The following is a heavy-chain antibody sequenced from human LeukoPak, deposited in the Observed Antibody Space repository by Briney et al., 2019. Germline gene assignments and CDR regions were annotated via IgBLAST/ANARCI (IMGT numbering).Heavy chain of an antibody. CDR1: GFTFSSYA. CDR2: ISGSGGST. CDR3: AKDRDGYNPYYFDY. J-gene: IGHJ4*02. D-gene: IGHD5-24*01. Sequence: GGSLRLSCAASGFTFSSYAMSWVRQAPGKGLEWVSAISGSGGSTYYADSVKGRFTISRDNSKNTPYLQMNSLRAEDTAVYYCAKDRDGYNPYYFDYWAREPWSPSPQ. V-gene: IGHV3-23*01.